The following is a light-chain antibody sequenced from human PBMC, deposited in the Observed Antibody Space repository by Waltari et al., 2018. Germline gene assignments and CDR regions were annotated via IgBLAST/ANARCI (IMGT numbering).Light chain of an antibody. Sequence: DIQMTQSPSSLSASVGDRVTITCRASQNINNWLSWYQVKPGKAPSLLINGASSLETGVPPRFSVSGAGTEFALTITRLQPADFATYYCQQHDTYITFGQGTRLEIK. CDR2: GAS. CDR3: QQHDTYIT. J-gene: IGKJ5*01. V-gene: IGKV1-5*03. CDR1: QNINNW.